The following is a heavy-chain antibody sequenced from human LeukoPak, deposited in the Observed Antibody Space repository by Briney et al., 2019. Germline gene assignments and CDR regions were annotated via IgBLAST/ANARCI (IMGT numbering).Heavy chain of an antibody. V-gene: IGHV3-23*01. CDR2: ISPSGDIT. J-gene: IGHJ4*02. CDR3: AKYYYDSSGYYPLFDY. CDR1: GFTFSSYA. Sequence: GGSLRLSCAASGFTFSSYAMNWVRQAPGKGLEWVSGISPSGDITYYADSVKGRFTISRDNSKNTLYLQMNSLRAEDTAVYYCAKYYYDSSGYYPLFDYWGQGTLVTVSS. D-gene: IGHD3-22*01.